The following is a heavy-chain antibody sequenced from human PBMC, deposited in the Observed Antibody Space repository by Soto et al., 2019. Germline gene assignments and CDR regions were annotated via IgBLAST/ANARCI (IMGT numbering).Heavy chain of an antibody. CDR2: INHSGST. Sequence: SETLSLTCAVYGGSFSGYYWSWIRQPPGKGLEWIGEINHSGSTNYNPSLKSRVTISVDTSKNQFSLKLSSVTAADTDVYYCARGRDRRNGGGSNYYYYGMDVWGQGTTVTVSS. J-gene: IGHJ6*02. D-gene: IGHD3-16*01. CDR3: ARGRDRRNGGGSNYYYYGMDV. V-gene: IGHV4-34*01. CDR1: GGSFSGYY.